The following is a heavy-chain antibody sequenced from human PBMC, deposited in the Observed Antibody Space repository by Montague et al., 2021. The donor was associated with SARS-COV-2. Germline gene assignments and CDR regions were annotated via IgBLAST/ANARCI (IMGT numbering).Heavy chain of an antibody. Sequence: SETLSLTRTVSGGSISSYYWSWIRQPPGKGLEWIGYIYYSGSTNYNPSFKSRVTISVDTSKNQFSLKLSSVTAADTAVYYCAGDTLGDYYYYGMDVWGQGTTVTVSS. CDR3: AGDTLGDYYYYGMDV. J-gene: IGHJ6*02. CDR1: GGSISSYY. V-gene: IGHV4-59*01. CDR2: IYYSGST.